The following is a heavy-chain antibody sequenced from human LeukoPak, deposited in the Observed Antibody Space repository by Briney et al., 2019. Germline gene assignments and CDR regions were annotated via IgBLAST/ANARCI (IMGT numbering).Heavy chain of an antibody. CDR3: AREWNYYGSGIMDV. D-gene: IGHD3-10*01. V-gene: IGHV3-7*01. Sequence: GGSLRLSCAASGFTFSSYWMSWVRQAPGKGLEWVANIKQDGGEKYYVGSVKGRFTVSRDNAKNSLYLQMNSLGAEDTAVYYCAREWNYYGSGIMDVWGKGTTVTVSS. J-gene: IGHJ6*04. CDR1: GFTFSSYW. CDR2: IKQDGGEK.